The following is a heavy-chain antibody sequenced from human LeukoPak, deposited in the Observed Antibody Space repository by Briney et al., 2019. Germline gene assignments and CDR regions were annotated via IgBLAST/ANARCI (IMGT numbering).Heavy chain of an antibody. CDR3: ARATGSIAAAWIPFDY. V-gene: IGHV7-4-1*02. CDR1: GYTFTSYA. Sequence: ASVKVSCKASGYTFTSYAMNWVRQAPGQGLEWMGWINTNTGNPTYAQGFTGQFVFSLDTSVSTAYLQISSLKAEDTAVYYCARATGSIAAAWIPFDYWGQGTLVTVSS. J-gene: IGHJ4*02. D-gene: IGHD6-13*01. CDR2: INTNTGNP.